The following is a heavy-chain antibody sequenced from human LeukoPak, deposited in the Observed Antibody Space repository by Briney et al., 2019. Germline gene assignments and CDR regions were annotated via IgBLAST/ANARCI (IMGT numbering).Heavy chain of an antibody. D-gene: IGHD5-24*01. V-gene: IGHV4-59*01. Sequence: PSETLSLTCTVSGGSISSYYWSWIRQPPGKGLEWIGYIYYSGSTNYNPSPKSRVTISVDTSNNQFSLKLSSVTAADRAVYSCARVSGYNWNFDYWGQGTLVTVSS. CDR2: IYYSGST. J-gene: IGHJ4*02. CDR3: ARVSGYNWNFDY. CDR1: GGSISSYY.